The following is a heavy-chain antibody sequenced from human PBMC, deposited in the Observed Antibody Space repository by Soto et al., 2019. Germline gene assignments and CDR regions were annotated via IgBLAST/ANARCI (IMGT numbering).Heavy chain of an antibody. CDR3: ATYSSPFDY. CDR2: ISATGTTT. J-gene: IGHJ4*02. CDR1: EFSFSSYA. V-gene: IGHV3-23*01. Sequence: EVQLMESGGGLVQPGGSLRLSCAASEFSFSSYALSWVRQAPGKGLEWVSAISATGTTTYYADSVKGRFTISRDNSKRTLFLQMDSLSPEDTAGYYCATYSSPFDYGGQGTLVTVSS. D-gene: IGHD6-13*01.